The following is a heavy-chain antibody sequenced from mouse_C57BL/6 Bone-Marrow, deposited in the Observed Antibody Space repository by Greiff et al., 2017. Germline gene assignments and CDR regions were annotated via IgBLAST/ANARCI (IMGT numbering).Heavy chain of an antibody. CDR3: ARCYGSSSWFAY. D-gene: IGHD1-1*01. Sequence: QVQLQQPGAELVKPGASVKMSCKASGYTFTSYWITWVKQRPGQGLEWIGDIYPGSGSTNYNEKFKSKATLTVDTSSSTAYMQLSSRTSEDSAVYDCARCYGSSSWFAYWGQGTLVTVSA. V-gene: IGHV1-55*01. CDR1: GYTFTSYW. J-gene: IGHJ3*01. CDR2: IYPGSGST.